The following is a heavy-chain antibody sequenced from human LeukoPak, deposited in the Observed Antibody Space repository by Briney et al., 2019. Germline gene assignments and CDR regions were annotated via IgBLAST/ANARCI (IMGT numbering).Heavy chain of an antibody. D-gene: IGHD6-19*01. CDR2: ISSSGSTI. CDR1: GFTFSDYY. CDR3: AKDLQWLVINY. J-gene: IGHJ4*02. Sequence: GGSLRLSCAASGFTFSDYYMSWIRQAPGKGLEWVSYISSSGSTIYYADSVKGRFTISRDNAKNSLYLQMNSLRAEDTAVYYCAKDLQWLVINYWGQGTLVTVSS. V-gene: IGHV3-11*01.